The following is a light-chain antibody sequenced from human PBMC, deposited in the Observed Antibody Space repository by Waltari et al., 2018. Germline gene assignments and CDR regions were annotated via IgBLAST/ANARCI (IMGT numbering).Light chain of an antibody. Sequence: IVMTHSPPTLSVFPGERATLSCRASQSIRSNLAWYQHKPGQAPRLLIYGASTRATGIPARFSGSGSGTEFTLTISSLQSEDFAVYFCQQYDNWLGTFGQGTKVEIK. CDR3: QQYDNWLGT. CDR2: GAS. J-gene: IGKJ1*01. V-gene: IGKV3-15*01. CDR1: QSIRSN.